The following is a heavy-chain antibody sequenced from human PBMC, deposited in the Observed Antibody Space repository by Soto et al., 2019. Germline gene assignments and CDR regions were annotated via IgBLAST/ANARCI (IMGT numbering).Heavy chain of an antibody. J-gene: IGHJ5*02. CDR1: GFTFSSYA. Sequence: GGSLRLSCAASGFTFSSYAMSWVRQSPGKGLEWVSAISGSGGSTYYADSVKGRFTISRDNSKNTLYLQMNSLRAEDTAVYYCAKDPPRKKQLAPLEWFDPWGQGTLVTVSS. D-gene: IGHD6-13*01. CDR2: ISGSGGST. V-gene: IGHV3-23*01. CDR3: AKDPPRKKQLAPLEWFDP.